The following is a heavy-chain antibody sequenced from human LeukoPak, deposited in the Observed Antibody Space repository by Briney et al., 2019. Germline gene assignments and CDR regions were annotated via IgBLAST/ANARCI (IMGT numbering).Heavy chain of an antibody. CDR3: ARDSAEDYYDSSGYYQSDAFDI. D-gene: IGHD3-22*01. CDR1: GYTFTGYY. Sequence: ASVKVSCKASGYTFTGYYMHWVRQAPGQGLEWVGGINPNSGGTNYAQKFQGRVTMTRDKSISTAYMELSRLRSDDTAVYYCARDSAEDYYDSSGYYQSDAFDIWGQGTMVTVSS. J-gene: IGHJ3*02. V-gene: IGHV1-2*02. CDR2: INPNSGGT.